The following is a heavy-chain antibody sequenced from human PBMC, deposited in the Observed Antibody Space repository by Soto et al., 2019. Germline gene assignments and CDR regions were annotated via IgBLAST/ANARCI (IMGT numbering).Heavy chain of an antibody. V-gene: IGHV3-7*05. CDR3: ARDEYYYDSSGYFDY. Sequence: GGSLRLSCAASGFTFSSYWMSWVRQAPGKGLEWVANIKQDGSEKYYVDSVKGRFTISRDNAKNSLYLQMNSLRAEDTAVYYCARDEYYYDSSGYFDYWGQGTLVTVSS. CDR1: GFTFSSYW. CDR2: IKQDGSEK. D-gene: IGHD3-22*01. J-gene: IGHJ4*02.